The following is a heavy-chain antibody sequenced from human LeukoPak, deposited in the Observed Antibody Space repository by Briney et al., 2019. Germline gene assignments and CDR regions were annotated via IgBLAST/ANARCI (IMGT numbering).Heavy chain of an antibody. CDR3: ARAAGAVCGTNWFDP. V-gene: IGHV4-30-4*01. D-gene: IGHD6-19*01. Sequence: PSQTLSLTCTASGGSISSGDYYWSWIRQSPGKGLEWIGHMHYTGSTYYNPSLKSRITVSVDTSKNQFSLKLNSVTVADTAVYYCARAAGAVCGTNWFDPWGQGTLVIVSS. CDR1: GGSISSGDYY. CDR2: MHYTGST. J-gene: IGHJ5*02.